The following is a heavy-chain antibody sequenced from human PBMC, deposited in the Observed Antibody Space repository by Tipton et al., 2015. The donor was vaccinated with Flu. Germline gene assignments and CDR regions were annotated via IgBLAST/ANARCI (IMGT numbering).Heavy chain of an antibody. D-gene: IGHD2-15*01. J-gene: IGHJ4*02. CDR3: AKEVVVPATRFDT. Sequence: TLSLTCTVSGYPISSGYNWGWIRQPPGKGLEWIGNIFHSGNTYYNPSLKSRVTISVDKSKNQFSLNLSSVTAADTAVYYCAKEVVVPATRFDTSGQGTQVTV. V-gene: IGHV4-38-2*02. CDR2: IFHSGNT. CDR1: GYPISSGYN.